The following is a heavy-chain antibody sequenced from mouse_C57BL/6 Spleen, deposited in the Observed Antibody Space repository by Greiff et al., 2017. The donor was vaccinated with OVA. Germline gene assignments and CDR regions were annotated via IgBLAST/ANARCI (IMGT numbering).Heavy chain of an antibody. CDR3: ARRGYDYAGYFDV. Sequence: QVQLQQSGAELVRPGTSVKLSCKASGYTFTSYWMHWVKQRPGQGLEWIGVIDPSDSYTNYNQKFKGKATLTVDTSSSTAYMQLSSLTSEDSAVYYCARRGYDYAGYFDVWGTGTTVTVSS. CDR2: IDPSDSYT. CDR1: GYTFTSYW. D-gene: IGHD2-4*01. V-gene: IGHV1-59*01. J-gene: IGHJ1*03.